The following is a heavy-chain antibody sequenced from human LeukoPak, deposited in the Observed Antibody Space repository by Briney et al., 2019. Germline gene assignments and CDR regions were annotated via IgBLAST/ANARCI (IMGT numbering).Heavy chain of an antibody. CDR2: IYTSGST. D-gene: IGHD1-26*01. CDR1: GGSISSYY. V-gene: IGHV4-4*07. J-gene: IGHJ3*02. CDR3: ARATNSGSYLMWAFDI. Sequence: PSETLSLTCTVSGGSISSYYWSWIRQPAGKGLEWIGRIYTSGSTNYNPSLKSRVTMSVDTSKNQFSLKLSSVTAADTAVYYCARATNSGSYLMWAFDIWGQGTMVTVSS.